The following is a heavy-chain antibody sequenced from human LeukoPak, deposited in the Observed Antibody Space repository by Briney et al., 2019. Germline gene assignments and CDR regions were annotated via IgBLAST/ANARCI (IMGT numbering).Heavy chain of an antibody. CDR2: INHSGST. CDR3: AIPVGRDSTAFDI. D-gene: IGHD2-21*02. J-gene: IGHJ3*02. V-gene: IGHV4-34*01. CDR1: GGSFSGYY. Sequence: ASETLSLTCAVYGGSFSGYYWSWIRQPPGKGLEWIGEINHSGSTNYNPSLKSRVTISVDTSKNQYSLKLSSVTAADTAVYYCAIPVGRDSTAFDIWGQGTMVTVSS.